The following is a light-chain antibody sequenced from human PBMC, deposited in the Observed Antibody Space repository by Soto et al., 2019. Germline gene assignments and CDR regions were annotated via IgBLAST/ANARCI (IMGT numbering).Light chain of an antibody. V-gene: IGLV1-40*01. J-gene: IGLJ3*02. CDR3: QSYDTSRRGRV. CDR1: SSNIGAGYD. Sequence: QSALTQPPSVSGAPGQRVTISCTGSSSNIGAGYDVHWYQQLPGTAPKLLIYGNSNRPSGLPDRFSGSKSGTSASLAITGLQAEDEADYYCQSYDTSRRGRVFGRGTKLTVL. CDR2: GNS.